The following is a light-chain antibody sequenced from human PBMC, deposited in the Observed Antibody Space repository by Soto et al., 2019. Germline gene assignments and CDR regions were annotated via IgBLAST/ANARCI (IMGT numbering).Light chain of an antibody. J-gene: IGKJ4*01. V-gene: IGKV1-17*03. CDR3: QQVNSYPLT. Sequence: DVQMTQSPSAMSASVGDRVTITCRATQDISRFVAWFQQKPGKAPERLIYETSTLQPGVPSRFSGSGSGTEFTLAISGLQPEDVATYYCQQVNSYPLTFGGGTRVEIK. CDR1: QDISRF. CDR2: ETS.